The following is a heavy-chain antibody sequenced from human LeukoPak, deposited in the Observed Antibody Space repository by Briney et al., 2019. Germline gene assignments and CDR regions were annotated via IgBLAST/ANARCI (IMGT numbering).Heavy chain of an antibody. CDR3: ARVHLYYYDSSGLDY. V-gene: IGHV3-30-3*01. CDR1: GFTFSSYA. CDR2: ISYDGSNK. Sequence: PGGSLRLSCAASGFTFSSYAMHWVRQAPGKGLEWVAVISYDGSNKYYADSVKGRFTISRDNSENTLYLQMNSLRAEDTAVYYCARVHLYYYDSSGLDYWGQGTLVTVSS. D-gene: IGHD3-22*01. J-gene: IGHJ4*02.